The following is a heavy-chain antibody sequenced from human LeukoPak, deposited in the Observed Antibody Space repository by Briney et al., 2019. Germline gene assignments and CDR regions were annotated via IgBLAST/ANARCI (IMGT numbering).Heavy chain of an antibody. CDR2: IIPIFGTA. CDR1: GGTFSSYA. CDR3: ARDKGTELPRGYDAFDI. V-gene: IGHV1-69*05. D-gene: IGHD1-26*01. Sequence: SVKVSCKASGGTFSSYAISWVRQAPGQGLEWMGRIIPIFGTANYAQKFQGRVTITTDESTSTAYMELSSLRSEDTAVYYWARDKGTELPRGYDAFDIWGQGTMVTVSS. J-gene: IGHJ3*02.